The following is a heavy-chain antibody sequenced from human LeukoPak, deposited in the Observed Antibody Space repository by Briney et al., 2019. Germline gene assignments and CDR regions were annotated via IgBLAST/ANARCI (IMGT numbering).Heavy chain of an antibody. CDR1: GYTFTSYD. CDR3: ARDAVSSLKTRFDH. Sequence: ASVKVSCKASGYTFTSYDINWVRQATGQGLEWMGWMNPNSGNTGYAQKFQGRVTITRNTSMSTAYMELSSLRSEDTAVYYCARDAVSSLKTRFDHWGQGTLVTVSS. CDR2: MNPNSGNT. D-gene: IGHD3-10*01. V-gene: IGHV1-8*03. J-gene: IGHJ5*02.